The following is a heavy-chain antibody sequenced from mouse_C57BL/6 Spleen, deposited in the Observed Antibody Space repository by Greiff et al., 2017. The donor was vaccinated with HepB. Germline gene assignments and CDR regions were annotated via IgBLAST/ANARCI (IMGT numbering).Heavy chain of an antibody. CDR3: AMITEWFAY. V-gene: IGHV14-4*01. CDR1: GFNIKDDY. Sequence: VQLQQSGAELVRPAASVKLSCTASGFNIKDDYMHWVKQRPEQGLEWIGWIDPENGDTEYASKFQGKATITADTSSNTAYLQLSSLTSEDTAVYYCAMITEWFAYWGQGTLVTVSA. CDR2: IDPENGDT. J-gene: IGHJ3*01. D-gene: IGHD2-4*01.